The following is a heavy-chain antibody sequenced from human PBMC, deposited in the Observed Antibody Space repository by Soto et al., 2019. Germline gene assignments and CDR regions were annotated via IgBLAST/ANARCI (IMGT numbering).Heavy chain of an antibody. CDR2: ISTSGRTI. V-gene: IGHV3-11*01. D-gene: IGHD6-19*01. Sequence: QVQLVESGGGLVKPGGSLRLSCVASGFTFTDYYMSWIRQAPGKGLEWVSYISTSGRTINYADSVKGRFTISRDNAKNSLYLQMNSLRAEDTAVYYCARDDIAVAGISTYYYYGMDVWGQGTTVTVSS. J-gene: IGHJ6*02. CDR1: GFTFTDYY. CDR3: ARDDIAVAGISTYYYYGMDV.